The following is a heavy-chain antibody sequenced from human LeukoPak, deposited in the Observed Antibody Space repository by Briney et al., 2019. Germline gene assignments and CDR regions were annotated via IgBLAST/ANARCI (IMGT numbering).Heavy chain of an antibody. J-gene: IGHJ3*02. CDR3: AGVVGRTYAFDI. V-gene: IGHV3-11*01. Sequence: GGSLRLSCAASGFTFSDYYMSWIRQAPGKGLEWVSYISSSGSTIYYADSVKGRYTISRDNAKNSLYLQMNSLRAEDTAVYYCAGVVGRTYAFDIWGQGTMVTVSS. CDR2: ISSSGSTI. CDR1: GFTFSDYY. D-gene: IGHD1-26*01.